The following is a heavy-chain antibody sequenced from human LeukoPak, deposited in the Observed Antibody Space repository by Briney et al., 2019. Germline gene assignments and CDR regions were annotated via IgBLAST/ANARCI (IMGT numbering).Heavy chain of an antibody. CDR2: ISYDGSNK. V-gene: IGHV3-30*03. D-gene: IGHD6-13*01. CDR1: GFIFSSYG. J-gene: IGHJ4*02. Sequence: GGSLRLSCAASGFIFSSYGMHWVRQAPGKGLEWAAVISYDGSNKYYADSVKGRFTISRDNSKNTLYLHMNSLRAEDTAVYYCAGLAGAPAGFGHYLDYWGQGTLVTVSS. CDR3: AGLAGAPAGFGHYLDY.